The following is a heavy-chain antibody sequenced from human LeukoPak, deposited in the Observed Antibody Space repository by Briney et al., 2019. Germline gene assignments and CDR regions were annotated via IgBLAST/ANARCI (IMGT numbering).Heavy chain of an antibody. CDR3: ARASGVGFDY. V-gene: IGHV3-48*03. CDR2: ISSSGSTI. D-gene: IGHD3-10*01. J-gene: IGHJ4*02. Sequence: PGGSLRLSCAASGFTFSSYEMNWVRQAPGKGLEWVSYISSSGSTIYYADSVKGRFTISRDNAKNSLYLQMNILRADDTAVYYCARASGVGFDYWGQGTLVTVSS. CDR1: GFTFSSYE.